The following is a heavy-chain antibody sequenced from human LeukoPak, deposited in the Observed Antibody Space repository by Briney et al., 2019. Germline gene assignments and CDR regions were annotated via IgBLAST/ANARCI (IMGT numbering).Heavy chain of an antibody. CDR2: IYYSGST. D-gene: IGHD6-13*01. J-gene: IGHJ4*02. CDR1: GGSISSSSYY. CDR3: ARGSSWGYYFDY. V-gene: IGHV4-39*07. Sequence: SETLSLTCTVSGGSISSSSYYWGWIRQPPGKGLEWIGSIYYSGSTYYNPSLKSRVTISVDTSKNQFSLKLSSVTAADTAVYYCARGSSWGYYFDYWGQGTLVTVSS.